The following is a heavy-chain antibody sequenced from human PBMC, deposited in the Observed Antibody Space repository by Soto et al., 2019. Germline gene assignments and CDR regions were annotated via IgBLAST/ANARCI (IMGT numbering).Heavy chain of an antibody. Sequence: SETLSLTCAVYGGSFSGYYWSWIRQPPGKGLEWIGEINHSGSTNYNPSHKSRVTISVDTSKNQFSLKLSSVTAADTAVYYCARARAFYYNNSDLDYWGQGTLVTVSS. CDR1: GGSFSGYY. V-gene: IGHV4-34*01. CDR3: ARARAFYYNNSDLDY. J-gene: IGHJ4*01. CDR2: INHSGST. D-gene: IGHD3-22*01.